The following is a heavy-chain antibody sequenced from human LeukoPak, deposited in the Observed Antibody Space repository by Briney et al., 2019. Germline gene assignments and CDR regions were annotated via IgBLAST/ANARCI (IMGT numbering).Heavy chain of an antibody. CDR1: GFTFSNAW. Sequence: GGSLRLSCAASGFTFSNAWMNWVRQAPGKGLEWVSAISGSGGSTYYADSVRGRFTISRDNSKNTLYLQMNSLRAEDTAVYYCAKDNMVRGVIPSRIDYWGQGTLVTVSS. CDR2: ISGSGGST. CDR3: AKDNMVRGVIPSRIDY. V-gene: IGHV3-23*01. J-gene: IGHJ4*02. D-gene: IGHD3-10*01.